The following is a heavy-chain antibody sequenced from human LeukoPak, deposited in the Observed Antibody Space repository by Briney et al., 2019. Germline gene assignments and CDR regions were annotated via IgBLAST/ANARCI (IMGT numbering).Heavy chain of an antibody. Sequence: SETLSLTCAVYGGSFSGYYWSWIRQPPGKGLDWSGEINHSGSTNYNPSLKSRVTISVDTSKNQFSLKLSSVTAADTAVYYCARDSVAIAMEGVDAFDIWGQGTRVTVSS. CDR2: INHSGST. J-gene: IGHJ3*02. V-gene: IGHV4-34*01. CDR1: GGSFSGYY. D-gene: IGHD6-19*01. CDR3: ARDSVAIAMEGVDAFDI.